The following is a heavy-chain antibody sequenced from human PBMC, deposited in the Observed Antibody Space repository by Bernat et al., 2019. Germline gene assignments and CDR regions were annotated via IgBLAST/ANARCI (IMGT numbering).Heavy chain of an antibody. D-gene: IGHD6-19*01. J-gene: IGHJ4*02. V-gene: IGHV3-33*01. CDR1: GFTFSSYG. CDR2: IWYDGSNK. Sequence: QVQLVESGGGVVQPGRSLRLSCAASGFTFSSYGMHWVRQAPGKGLGWVAVIWYDGSNKYYADSVKGRFTISRDNSKNTLYLQMNSLRAEDTAVYYCARGPVAGTGNDYWGQGTLVTVSS. CDR3: ARGPVAGTGNDY.